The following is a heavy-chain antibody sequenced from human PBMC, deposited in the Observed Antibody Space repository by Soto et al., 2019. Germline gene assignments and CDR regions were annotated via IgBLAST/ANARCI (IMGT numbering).Heavy chain of an antibody. Sequence: PSETLSLTCAVYGGSFSGYYWSWIRQPPGKGLEWIGEINHSGSTNYNPSLKSRVTISVDTSKNQFSLKLSSVTAADTAVYYCARIRIFFPPYRPWFDPWGQGTLVTVPS. V-gene: IGHV4-34*01. J-gene: IGHJ5*02. D-gene: IGHD2-15*01. CDR1: GGSFSGYY. CDR3: ARIRIFFPPYRPWFDP. CDR2: INHSGST.